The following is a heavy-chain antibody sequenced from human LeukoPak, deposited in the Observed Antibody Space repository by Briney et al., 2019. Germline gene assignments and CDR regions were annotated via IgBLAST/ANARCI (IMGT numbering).Heavy chain of an antibody. J-gene: IGHJ4*02. V-gene: IGHV3-15*01. CDR1: GFTFSNAW. CDR3: TTVSSEVRDFDY. Sequence: GGSLRLSCAASGFTFSNAWMSWVRQAPGKGLEWVGRIKSKTDGGTTDYAAPVKGRFTISRDDSKNTLYLQMNSLKTEDTAVYHCTTVSSEVRDFDYWGQGTLVTVSS. CDR2: IKSKTDGGTT.